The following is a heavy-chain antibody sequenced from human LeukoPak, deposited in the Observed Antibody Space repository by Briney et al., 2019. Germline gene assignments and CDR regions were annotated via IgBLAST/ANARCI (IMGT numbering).Heavy chain of an antibody. D-gene: IGHD3-22*01. V-gene: IGHV3-20*04. Sequence: GGSLRLSCAASGFTFDDYGMSWVRQAPGKGLEWVSGINWNGGSTGYADSVKGRFAISRDNAKNSLYLQMNSLRAEDTALYYCARDYDSSGYSDAFDIWGQGTMVTVSS. CDR1: GFTFDDYG. J-gene: IGHJ3*02. CDR3: ARDYDSSGYSDAFDI. CDR2: INWNGGST.